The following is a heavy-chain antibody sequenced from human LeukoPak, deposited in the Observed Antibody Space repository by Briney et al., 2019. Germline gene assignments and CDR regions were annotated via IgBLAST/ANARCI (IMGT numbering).Heavy chain of an antibody. V-gene: IGHV3-21*01. CDR2: ISSSSYI. CDR3: ARDAVVATIANYFDY. J-gene: IGHJ4*02. CDR1: GFTFSSYS. D-gene: IGHD5-24*01. Sequence: GGSLRLSCAASGFTFSSYSMNWVRQAPGKGLEWVSSISSSSYIYYADSVKGRFTISRDNAKNSLYLQMNSLRAEDTAVYYCARDAVVATIANYFDYWGREPWSPSPQ.